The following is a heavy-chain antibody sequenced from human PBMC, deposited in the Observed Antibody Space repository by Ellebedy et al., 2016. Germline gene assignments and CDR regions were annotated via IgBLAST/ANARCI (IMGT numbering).Heavy chain of an antibody. CDR1: GFTFSSYG. Sequence: GGSLRLXXAASGFTFSSYGMHWVRQAPGKGLEWVAVIWYDGSNKYYADSVKGRFTISRDNSKNTLYLQMNSLRAEDTAVYYCARDSGVPSTYYYGSGRIFDYWGQGTLVTVSS. J-gene: IGHJ4*02. CDR3: ARDSGVPSTYYYGSGRIFDY. CDR2: IWYDGSNK. D-gene: IGHD3-10*01. V-gene: IGHV3-33*01.